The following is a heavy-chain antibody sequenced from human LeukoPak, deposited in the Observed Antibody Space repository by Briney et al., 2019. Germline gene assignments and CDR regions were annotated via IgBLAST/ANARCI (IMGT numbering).Heavy chain of an antibody. D-gene: IGHD1-26*01. CDR2: IYHSGST. J-gene: IGHJ3*02. V-gene: IGHV4-59*12. CDR3: ARDRGAAADDAFDI. CDR1: GGSISSYY. Sequence: SETLSLTCTVSGGSISSYYWSWIRQPPGKGLEWIGYIYHSGSTYYNPSLKSRVTISVDRSKNQFSLKLSSVTAADTAVYYCARDRGAAADDAFDIWGQGTMVTVSS.